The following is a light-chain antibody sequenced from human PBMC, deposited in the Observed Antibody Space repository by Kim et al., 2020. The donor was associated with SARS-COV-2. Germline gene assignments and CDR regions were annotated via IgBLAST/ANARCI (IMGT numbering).Light chain of an antibody. CDR1: QSVSSNY. CDR3: QQYGSSPQYT. CDR2: GAS. J-gene: IGKJ2*01. Sequence: SPGERATLSCRASQSVSSNYLVWYQQKPGQAPRLLIYGASSRATGVPDRFSGSGSGTDFTLTISRLEPEDFAVYYCQQYGSSPQYTFGQGTKLEI. V-gene: IGKV3-20*01.